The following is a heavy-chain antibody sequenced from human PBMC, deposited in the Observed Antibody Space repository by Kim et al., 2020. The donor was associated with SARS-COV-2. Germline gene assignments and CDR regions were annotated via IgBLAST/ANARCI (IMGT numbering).Heavy chain of an antibody. CDR1: GFTFSDYY. J-gene: IGHJ4*02. CDR2: ISSSSSYT. CDR3: ATWGLPATQRGRYFDY. D-gene: IGHD2-2*01. V-gene: IGHV3-11*06. Sequence: GGSLRLSCAASGFTFSDYYMSWIRQAPGKGLEWVSYISSSSSYTNYADSVKGRFTISRDNAKNSLYLQMNSLRAEDTAVYYCATWGLPATQRGRYFDYWGQGTLVTVSS.